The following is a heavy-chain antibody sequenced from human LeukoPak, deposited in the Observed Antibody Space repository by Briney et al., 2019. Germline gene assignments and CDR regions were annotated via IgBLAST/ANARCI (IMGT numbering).Heavy chain of an antibody. Sequence: SETLSRTCAVSGGSISSGGYSWSWLRQPPGKGLEWIGYIYHSGSTYYNPSLKSRVTISVDRSKNQFSLKLSSVTAADTAVYYCAGYDTAFDPWGQGTLVTVSS. CDR2: IYHSGST. CDR3: AGYDTAFDP. J-gene: IGHJ5*02. CDR1: GGSISSGGYS. V-gene: IGHV4-30-2*01. D-gene: IGHD3-22*01.